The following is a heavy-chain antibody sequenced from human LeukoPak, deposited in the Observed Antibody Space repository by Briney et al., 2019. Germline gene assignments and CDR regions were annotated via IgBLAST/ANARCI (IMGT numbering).Heavy chain of an antibody. J-gene: IGHJ4*02. Sequence: KTSETLSLTCTVSGGSISSYYWSWIRQPPGKGLEWIGYIYYSGSTNYNPSLKSRVTISVDTSKNQFSLKLSSVTAADTAVYYCARDFNGFGYWGQGTLVTVSS. CDR1: GGSISSYY. CDR3: ARDFNGFGY. V-gene: IGHV4-59*01. CDR2: IYYSGST.